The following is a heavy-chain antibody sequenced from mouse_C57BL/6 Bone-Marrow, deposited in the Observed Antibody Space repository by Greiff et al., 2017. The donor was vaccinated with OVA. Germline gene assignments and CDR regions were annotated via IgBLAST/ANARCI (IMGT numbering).Heavy chain of an antibody. CDR2: INPRSGYT. CDR3: ASTYYSNYVLFYYAMDY. J-gene: IGHJ4*01. V-gene: IGHV1-7*01. Sequence: QVQLQQSGAELAKPGASVKLSCKASGYTFTSYWMHWVKQRPGQGLEWIGYINPRSGYTKYNQKFKDKATLTADKSSSTAYMQLSSLTYEDSAVYYCASTYYSNYVLFYYAMDYWGQGTSVTVSS. CDR1: GYTFTSYW. D-gene: IGHD2-5*01.